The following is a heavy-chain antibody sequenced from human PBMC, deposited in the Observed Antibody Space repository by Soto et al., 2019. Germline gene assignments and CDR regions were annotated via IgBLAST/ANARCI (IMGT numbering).Heavy chain of an antibody. Sequence: QVQLVQSGAEVKKPGSSVKVSCKASGGTFSSYAISWVRQAPGQGLEWMGGIIPIFGTANYAQKFQGRVTXXAXEXXSTAYMELSSLRSEDTAVYYCARPIAARNNNWFDPWGQGTLVTVSS. V-gene: IGHV1-69*12. CDR3: ARPIAARNNNWFDP. CDR1: GGTFSSYA. D-gene: IGHD6-13*01. CDR2: IIPIFGTA. J-gene: IGHJ5*02.